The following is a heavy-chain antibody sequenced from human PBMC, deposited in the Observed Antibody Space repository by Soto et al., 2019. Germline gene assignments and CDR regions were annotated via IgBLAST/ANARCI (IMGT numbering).Heavy chain of an antibody. V-gene: IGHV1-18*01. CDR1: GYTFTSYD. CDR3: ARYYDTSGYRRPFDY. D-gene: IGHD3-22*01. CDR2: ISAYSGNT. J-gene: IGHJ4*02. Sequence: QVQLVQSGAEVKKPGASVKVSCKASGYTFTSYDINWVRQTPGQGLEWMGWISAYSGNTNDAQKFQGRVTMTTDTSTTTAYMELRSLRSDDTAVYYCARYYDTSGYRRPFDYWGQGTLVTVSS.